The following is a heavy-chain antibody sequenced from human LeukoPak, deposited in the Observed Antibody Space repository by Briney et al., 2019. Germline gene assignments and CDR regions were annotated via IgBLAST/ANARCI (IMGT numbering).Heavy chain of an antibody. CDR1: GFTFSSYG. CDR3: AKYDNWFDP. Sequence: GGSLRRSCAASGFTFSSYGIHWVRQAPGKGLEWVAVISYDGSNKYYADSVKGRFTISRDNSKNTLYLQMNSLRAEDTAVYYCAKYDNWFDPWGQGTLVTVSS. V-gene: IGHV3-30*18. CDR2: ISYDGSNK. J-gene: IGHJ5*02.